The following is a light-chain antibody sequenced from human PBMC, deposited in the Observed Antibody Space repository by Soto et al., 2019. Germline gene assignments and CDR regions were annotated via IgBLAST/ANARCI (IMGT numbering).Light chain of an antibody. CDR2: WAF. CDR1: QSLFFSSNNKTY. Sequence: DIVMSQSPDSLAVSLGERATINCKSSQSLFFSSNNKTYLAWYQQKPGQPPKLLIYWAFTRESGVPDRFSGSGSGTDFSLTITSLQAEDVAVYYCQQYFGTVWTFGRGTRVEI. J-gene: IGKJ1*01. CDR3: QQYFGTVWT. V-gene: IGKV4-1*01.